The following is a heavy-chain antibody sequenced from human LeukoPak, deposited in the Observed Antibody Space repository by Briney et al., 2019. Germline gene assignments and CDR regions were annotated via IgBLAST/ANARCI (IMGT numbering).Heavy chain of an antibody. J-gene: IGHJ5*02. CDR3: ARVTSRLGWFDP. CDR2: ISHSGST. Sequence: SETLSLTCSVSGYSISSGYYWGWIRQPPGKGLEWIGSISHSGSTYYNPSLKSRVTISVDTSKNQFSLKLRSVTAADTAVYYCARVTSRLGWFDPWGQGTLVTVSS. D-gene: IGHD1-14*01. V-gene: IGHV4-38-2*02. CDR1: GYSISSGYY.